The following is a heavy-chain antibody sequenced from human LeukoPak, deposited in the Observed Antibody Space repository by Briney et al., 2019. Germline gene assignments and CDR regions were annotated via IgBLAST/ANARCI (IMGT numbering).Heavy chain of an antibody. CDR2: IRSKAYGGTT. D-gene: IGHD6-6*01. CDR1: GFTFGDYA. CDR3: TRVCRPRIEARRPYYYYYFMDV. V-gene: IGHV3-49*04. Sequence: GGSLRLSCTASGFTFGDYAMSWVRQAPGKGLEWVGFIRSKAYGGTTEYAASVKGRFTISRDDSKSIAYLQMNSLKTEDTAVYYCTRVCRPRIEARRPYYYYYFMDVWGKGTTVTVSS. J-gene: IGHJ6*03.